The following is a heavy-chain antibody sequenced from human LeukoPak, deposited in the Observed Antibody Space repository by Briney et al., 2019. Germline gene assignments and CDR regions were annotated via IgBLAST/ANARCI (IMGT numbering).Heavy chain of an antibody. V-gene: IGHV1-8*01. J-gene: IGHJ2*01. D-gene: IGHD1-26*01. CDR2: MNPNSGNT. CDR3: ATLIRVGATTSWYFDL. CDR1: GYTFTSYD. Sequence: ASVKVSCKASGYTFTSYDINRVRQATGQGLEWMGWMNPNSGNTGYAQKFQGRVTMTRNTSISTAYMELSSLRSEDTAVYYCATLIRVGATTSWYFDLWGRGTLVTVSS.